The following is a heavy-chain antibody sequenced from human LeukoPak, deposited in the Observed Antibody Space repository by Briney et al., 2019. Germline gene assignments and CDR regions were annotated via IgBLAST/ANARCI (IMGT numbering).Heavy chain of an antibody. Sequence: SETLSLTCTVSGGSISSGSYYWSWIRQPAGKGLEWIGHIYTSGSTNYNPSLKSRLTISVDTSKNQFSLKLSSVTAADAAVYYCARGLRFLEWLPYYFDYWGQGTLVTVSS. CDR2: IYTSGST. CDR1: GGSISSGSYY. J-gene: IGHJ4*02. V-gene: IGHV4-61*09. CDR3: ARGLRFLEWLPYYFDY. D-gene: IGHD3-3*01.